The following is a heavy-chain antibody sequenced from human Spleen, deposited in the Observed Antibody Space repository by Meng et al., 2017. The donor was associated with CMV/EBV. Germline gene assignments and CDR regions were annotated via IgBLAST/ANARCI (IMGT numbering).Heavy chain of an antibody. CDR1: GFTFSSYS. J-gene: IGHJ4*02. V-gene: IGHV3-21*01. CDR2: ISSSSSYI. CDR3: ARDRSWRARPLAIDY. D-gene: IGHD6-6*01. Sequence: GGSLRLSCAASGFTFSSYSMNWVRQAPGKGLEWVSSISSSSSYIYYADSVKGRFTISRDNSKNTLYLQMNSLRAEDTAVYYCARDRSWRARPLAIDYWGQGTLVTVSS.